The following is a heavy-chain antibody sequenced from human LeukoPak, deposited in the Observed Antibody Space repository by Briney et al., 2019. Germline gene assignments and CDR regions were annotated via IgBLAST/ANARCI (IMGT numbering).Heavy chain of an antibody. CDR1: GYTFTSYG. Sequence: GASVKVSCKASGYTFTSYGISWVRQAPGQGLEWMGWISAYNGNTNYAQKLQGRVTMTTDTSTSTAYMELRSLRSDDTAVYYCARDQGSNTYYYYMDVWGKGTTVTVSS. V-gene: IGHV1-18*01. CDR3: ARDQGSNTYYYYMDV. CDR2: ISAYNGNT. J-gene: IGHJ6*03. D-gene: IGHD4-23*01.